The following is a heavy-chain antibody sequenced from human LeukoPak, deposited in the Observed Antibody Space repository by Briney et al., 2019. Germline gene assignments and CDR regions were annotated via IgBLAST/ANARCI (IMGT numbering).Heavy chain of an antibody. J-gene: IGHJ3*02. V-gene: IGHV3-21*04. CDR3: ARAFRGIFGVFEAFDI. CDR1: GFTFSSYS. CDR2: ITSSSSYI. Sequence: GGSLRLSCAASGFTFSSYSMNWVRQAPGKGLEWVSSITSSSSYIYYADSVKGRFTISRDNARNSLSLQMNSLRAEDTAVYYCARAFRGIFGVFEAFDIWGQGTMVTVSS. D-gene: IGHD3-3*01.